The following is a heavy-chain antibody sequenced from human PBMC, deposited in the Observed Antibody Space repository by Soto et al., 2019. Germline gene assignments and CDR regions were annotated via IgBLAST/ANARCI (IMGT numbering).Heavy chain of an antibody. V-gene: IGHV4-4*02. CDR1: GRSITSNW. CDR2: IHDSGSF. CDR3: VRNDWYRFDP. D-gene: IGHD3-9*01. J-gene: IGHJ5*02. Sequence: QVQLQESGTGLVNPSGTLSLTCAVSGRSITSNWWSWVRQPPGKGLEWIGEIHDSGSFNYNPSLRSRVTISIDKSKNQLSLKLTSVTAADTAVYYCVRNDWYRFDPWGQGTLVTVSS.